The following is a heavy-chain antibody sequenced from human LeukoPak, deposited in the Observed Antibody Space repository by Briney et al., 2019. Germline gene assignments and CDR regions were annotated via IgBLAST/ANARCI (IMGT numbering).Heavy chain of an antibody. Sequence: QTGGSLRLSCGASGFSFNTYGIHWVRQALGKGLEWVAVTWYDGSIEYYADSVKGRFTISRDNSKNTVYLQMNSLRAEDTAVYYCARGYYGSGKFDYWGQGILVTVSS. CDR2: TWYDGSIE. CDR3: ARGYYGSGKFDY. J-gene: IGHJ4*02. CDR1: GFSFNTYG. D-gene: IGHD3-10*01. V-gene: IGHV3-33*01.